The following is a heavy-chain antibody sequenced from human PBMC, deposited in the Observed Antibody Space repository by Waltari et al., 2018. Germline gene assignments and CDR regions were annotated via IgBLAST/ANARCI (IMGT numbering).Heavy chain of an antibody. CDR2: IRTKAKSYAT. CDR3: ATSKVAGTDFDY. Sequence: EVQLVESGGGLVQPGGSLRLSCAASGFLFSRSAIHWVRQAAGKGLEWVGRIRTKAKSYATGYGASVNGRFTISRDDSKSTAYLELNSLSTEDTATYYCATSKVAGTDFDYWGQGTRVTVSS. CDR1: GFLFSRSA. V-gene: IGHV3-73*01. D-gene: IGHD6-19*01. J-gene: IGHJ4*02.